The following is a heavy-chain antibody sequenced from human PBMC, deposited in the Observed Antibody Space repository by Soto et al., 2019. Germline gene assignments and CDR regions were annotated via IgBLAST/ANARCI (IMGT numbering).Heavy chain of an antibody. D-gene: IGHD3-10*01. J-gene: IGHJ6*02. CDR2: INWNSGGI. Sequence: EEQLVESGGGLVQPGRSLRLSCAASGFTFDDYAMHWVRQAPGKGLEWVSGINWNSGGIGYADSVKGRFTISRDNAKTSLYLQMNSLRAEDTALYYCAKDRGSGSYAANYYYYGMDVWGQGTTVTVSS. CDR3: AKDRGSGSYAANYYYYGMDV. V-gene: IGHV3-9*01. CDR1: GFTFDDYA.